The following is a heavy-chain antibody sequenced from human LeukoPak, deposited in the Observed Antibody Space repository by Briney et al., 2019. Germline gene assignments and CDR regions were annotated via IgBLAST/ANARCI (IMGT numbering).Heavy chain of an antibody. J-gene: IGHJ3*02. V-gene: IGHV4-4*07. CDR1: DGSISSYY. Sequence: SETLSLTCTVSDGSISSYYWSWIRQPAGKGLEWIGRIYTSGSTNYNPSLKSRVTISLDTSRNQFSLKLNSVTAADTAVYYCAKSNGYGLIGIWGQGTMVTVSS. D-gene: IGHD3-22*01. CDR2: IYTSGST. CDR3: AKSNGYGLIGI.